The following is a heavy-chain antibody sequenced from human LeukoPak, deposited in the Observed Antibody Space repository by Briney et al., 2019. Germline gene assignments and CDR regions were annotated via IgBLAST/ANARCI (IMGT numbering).Heavy chain of an antibody. CDR2: IYSGGST. CDR1: GFTVSSNY. J-gene: IGHJ6*03. D-gene: IGHD2-21*01. CDR3: ARDKIPTGNYYYYMDV. V-gene: IGHV3-66*02. Sequence: SGGSLRLSCAASGFTVSSNYMSWVRQAPGKGLEWDSVIYSGGSTYYADSVKGRFTISRDNSKNTLYLQMNSLRAEDTAVYYCARDKIPTGNYYYYMDVWGKGTTVTVSS.